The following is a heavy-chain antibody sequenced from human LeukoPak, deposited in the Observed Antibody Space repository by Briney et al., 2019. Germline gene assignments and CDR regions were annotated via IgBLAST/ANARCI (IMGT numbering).Heavy chain of an antibody. CDR2: IYYSGST. Sequence: PSETLSLTCTVSGGSISSYYRSWIRQPPGKGLEWIGYIYYSGSTNYNPSLKSRVTISVDTSKNQFSLKLSSVTAADTAVYYCARGDYYDSSGYLDNAFDTWGQGTMVTVSS. CDR1: GGSISSYY. D-gene: IGHD3-22*01. V-gene: IGHV4-59*01. J-gene: IGHJ3*02. CDR3: ARGDYYDSSGYLDNAFDT.